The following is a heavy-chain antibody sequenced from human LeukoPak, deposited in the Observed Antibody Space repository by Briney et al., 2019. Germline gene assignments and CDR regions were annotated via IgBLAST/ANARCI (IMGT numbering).Heavy chain of an antibody. D-gene: IGHD3-22*01. CDR1: GFTFSSCG. V-gene: IGHV3-30*18. CDR2: ISYDGGNK. J-gene: IGHJ4*02. CDR3: AKDPGASYYDSSGYHPSSIDY. Sequence: GGSLRLSCAASGFTFSSCGMHWVRQAPGKGLEWVAVISYDGGNKSYADSVKGRFTISRDNSKNTLHLQMNSLRAEDTAVYYCAKDPGASYYDSSGYHPSSIDYWGQGTLVTVSS.